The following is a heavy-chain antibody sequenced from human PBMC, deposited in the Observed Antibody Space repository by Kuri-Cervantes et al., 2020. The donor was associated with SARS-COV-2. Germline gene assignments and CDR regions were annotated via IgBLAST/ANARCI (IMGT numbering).Heavy chain of an antibody. CDR1: GFTFSSYS. CDR3: ARVAGEGPIYYYYMDV. Sequence: GESLKISCAAPGFTFSSYSMNWVRQAPGKGLEWVSSISSSSSYIYYADSMKGRFTISKESGENSLYLHMNSLRGDDTAVYYCARVAGEGPIYYYYMDVWGKGTTVTVSS. J-gene: IGHJ6*03. D-gene: IGHD3-10*01. V-gene: IGHV3-21*01. CDR2: ISSSSSYI.